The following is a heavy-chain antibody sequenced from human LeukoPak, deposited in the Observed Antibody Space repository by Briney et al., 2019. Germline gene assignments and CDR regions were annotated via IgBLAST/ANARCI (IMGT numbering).Heavy chain of an antibody. Sequence: GGSLRLSCAASGFTFDDYAMHWVRQAPGKGLEWVSGISWNSGSIAYADSVKGRFTISRDNAKNSLYLQMNSLRAEDTALYYCAKDLRFGEFSAMDVWGQGTTVTVSS. CDR1: GFTFDDYA. CDR3: AKDLRFGEFSAMDV. J-gene: IGHJ6*02. V-gene: IGHV3-9*01. CDR2: ISWNSGSI. D-gene: IGHD3-10*01.